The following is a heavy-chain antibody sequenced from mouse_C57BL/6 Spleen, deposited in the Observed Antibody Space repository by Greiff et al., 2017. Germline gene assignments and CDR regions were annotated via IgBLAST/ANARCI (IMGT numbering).Heavy chain of an antibody. D-gene: IGHD2-2*01. J-gene: IGHJ4*01. V-gene: IGHV6-6*01. CDR3: TRGLRRDYYAMDY. Sequence: EVKLVESGGGLVQPGGSMKLSCAASGFTFSDAWMDWVRQSPEKGLEWVAEIRNKANNHATYYAESVKGRFTISRDDSKSSVYLQMNSLRAEDTGIYYCTRGLRRDYYAMDYWGQGTSVTVSS. CDR1: GFTFSDAW. CDR2: IRNKANNHAT.